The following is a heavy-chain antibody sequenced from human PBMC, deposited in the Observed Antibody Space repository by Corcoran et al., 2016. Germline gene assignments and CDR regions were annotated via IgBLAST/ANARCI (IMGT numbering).Heavy chain of an antibody. V-gene: IGHV3-20*01. CDR1: GFTFDDYG. Sequence: EVQLVVSGGGLVQPGGSLRLSCAASGFTFDDYGMSWVRQAPGKGLEWVSGINWNGGSTGYADSVKGRFTISRDNAKNSLYLQMNSLRAEDMALYHCARDTSRSSSSADFDYWGQGTLVTVSS. CDR2: INWNGGST. CDR3: ARDTSRSSSSADFDY. D-gene: IGHD6-6*01. J-gene: IGHJ4*02.